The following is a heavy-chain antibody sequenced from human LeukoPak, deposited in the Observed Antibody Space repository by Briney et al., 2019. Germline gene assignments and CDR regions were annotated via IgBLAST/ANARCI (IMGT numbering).Heavy chain of an antibody. CDR2: IYYSGST. CDR3: ARVIRWGPYGGNDY. D-gene: IGHD4-23*01. CDR1: GGSISSYY. V-gene: IGHV4-59*06. J-gene: IGHJ4*02. Sequence: PTETLSLTCTVSGGSISSYYWSWIRQHPGKGLEWIGYIYYSGSTYYNPSLKSRVTISVDTSKNQFSLKLSSVTAADTAVYYCARVIRWGPYGGNDYWGQGTLVTVSS.